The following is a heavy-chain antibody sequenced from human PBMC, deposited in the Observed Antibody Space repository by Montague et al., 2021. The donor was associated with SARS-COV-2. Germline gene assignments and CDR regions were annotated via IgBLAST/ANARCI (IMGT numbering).Heavy chain of an antibody. V-gene: IGHV4-39*07. Sequence: SETLSLTCTVSGASISSPSYYWDWIRQPPGNGLEWIGSIYYSGXTXYXXXXKXQVTISVDTSKNQFSLKLSSVTAADTAVYYCARAGRVRFLEYGMDVWGQGTTVTVSS. CDR3: ARAGRVRFLEYGMDV. J-gene: IGHJ6*02. D-gene: IGHD3-3*01. CDR2: IYYSGXT. CDR1: GASISSPSYY.